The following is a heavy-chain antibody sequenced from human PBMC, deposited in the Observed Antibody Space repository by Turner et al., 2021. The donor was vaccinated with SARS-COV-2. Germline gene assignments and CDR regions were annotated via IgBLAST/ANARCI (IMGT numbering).Heavy chain of an antibody. V-gene: IGHV3-21*01. CDR3: ASAEEHSREWLVPKIPFDI. CDR1: GFTFSSYS. J-gene: IGHJ3*02. Sequence: EVQLVESGGGLVKPGGSLRLSCAASGFTFSSYSMNWVRQAPGKGLEWVSSITSSVTYYADSVKGRFTISRDNAKNSLYLQMNSLRAEDTAVYYCASAEEHSREWLVPKIPFDIWGQGTMVTVSS. D-gene: IGHD6-19*01. CDR2: ITSSVT.